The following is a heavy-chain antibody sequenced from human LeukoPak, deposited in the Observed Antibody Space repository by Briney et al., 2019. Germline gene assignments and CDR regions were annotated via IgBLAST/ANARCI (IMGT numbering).Heavy chain of an antibody. V-gene: IGHV1-46*01. CDR3: ARDRPGVAVADFDY. Sequence: ASVKVSCKASGYTFTSYYMHWVRQAPGQGLEWMGIINPSGGSTSYAQKFQGRVTMTTDTSTSTAYMELRSLRSDDTAVYYCARDRPGVAVADFDYWGQGTLVTVSS. CDR1: GYTFTSYY. J-gene: IGHJ4*02. CDR2: INPSGGST. D-gene: IGHD6-19*01.